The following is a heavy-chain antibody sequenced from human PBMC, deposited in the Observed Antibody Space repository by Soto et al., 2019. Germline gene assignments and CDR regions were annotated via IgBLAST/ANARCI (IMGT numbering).Heavy chain of an antibody. CDR1: GGSVSGYY. J-gene: IGHJ6*02. D-gene: IGHD2-21*01. CDR2: INHSGST. CDR3: ARARIPSGMDV. V-gene: IGHV4-34*01. Sequence: SETLSLTCAVYGGSVSGYYWSWIRQPPGKGLEWIGEINHSGSTNYNPSLKSRVTISVDTSKNQFSLKLSSVTAADTAVYYCARARIPSGMDVWGQGTTVTVSS.